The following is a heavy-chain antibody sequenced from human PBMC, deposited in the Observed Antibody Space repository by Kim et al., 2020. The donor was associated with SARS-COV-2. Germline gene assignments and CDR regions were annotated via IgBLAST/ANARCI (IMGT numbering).Heavy chain of an antibody. V-gene: IGHV1-69*01. Sequence: GRVTITADESTSTAYMELSSLRSEDTAVYYCARAYYDSSGYYLGAAYFDYWGQGTLVTVSS. D-gene: IGHD3-22*01. CDR3: ARAYYDSSGYYLGAAYFDY. J-gene: IGHJ4*02.